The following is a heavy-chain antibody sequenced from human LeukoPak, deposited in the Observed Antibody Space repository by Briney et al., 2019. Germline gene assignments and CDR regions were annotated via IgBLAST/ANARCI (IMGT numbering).Heavy chain of an antibody. J-gene: IGHJ4*02. Sequence: GASVKVSCKASGYTFTGYYMHWVRQAPGQGLEWMGGIIPIFGTANYAQKFQGRVTITTDESTSTAYMELSSLRSEDTAVYYCARRGLTVTTPFDYWGQGTLVTVSS. CDR2: IIPIFGTA. V-gene: IGHV1-69*05. CDR1: GYTFTGYY. CDR3: ARRGLTVTTPFDY. D-gene: IGHD4-11*01.